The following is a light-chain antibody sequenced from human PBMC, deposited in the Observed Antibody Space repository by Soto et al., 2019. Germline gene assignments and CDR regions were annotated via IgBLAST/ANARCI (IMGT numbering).Light chain of an antibody. CDR1: QSVSSSY. Sequence: EIVLTQSPGTLSLYPGERNTLSCRARQSVSSSYLAWYQQKLGQAPRLLIYGASSRATGIPDRFSGSGSGTDFTLTISRLEPEDFAVYYCQQCGSSPITFGQGTRLEIK. J-gene: IGKJ5*01. V-gene: IGKV3-20*01. CDR3: QQCGSSPIT. CDR2: GAS.